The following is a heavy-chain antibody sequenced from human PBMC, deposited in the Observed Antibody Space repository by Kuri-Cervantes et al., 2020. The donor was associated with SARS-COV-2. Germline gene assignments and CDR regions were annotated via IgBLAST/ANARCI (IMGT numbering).Heavy chain of an antibody. V-gene: IGHV3-11*06. CDR1: GFTFSDYY. Sequence: GESLKISCAASGFTFSDYYMSWIRQAPGKGLEWVSSISSSSSYIYYADSVKGRFTISRDNAKNSLYLQMNSLRAEDTAVYYCARDRIVGGSYYLPALFDYWGQGTLVTVSS. D-gene: IGHD1-26*01. CDR3: ARDRIVGGSYYLPALFDY. CDR2: ISSSSSYI. J-gene: IGHJ4*02.